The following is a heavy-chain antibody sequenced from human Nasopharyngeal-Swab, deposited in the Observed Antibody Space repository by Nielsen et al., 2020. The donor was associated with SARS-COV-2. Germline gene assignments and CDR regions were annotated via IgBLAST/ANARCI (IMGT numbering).Heavy chain of an antibody. CDR2: NSTHNGDT. Sequence: SVKVSCKAPGYVFSDHGFSWVRHAPGQGLEWMGWNSTHNGDTKDAQKFQGRVTMTRDTSTDTAYMELTRLRSDDTAVYYCATDDRIGSFHRVSQSTFDYWGQGTLVTVSS. J-gene: IGHJ4*02. CDR3: ATDDRIGSFHRVSQSTFDY. V-gene: IGHV1-18*01. D-gene: IGHD2-15*01. CDR1: GYVFSDHG.